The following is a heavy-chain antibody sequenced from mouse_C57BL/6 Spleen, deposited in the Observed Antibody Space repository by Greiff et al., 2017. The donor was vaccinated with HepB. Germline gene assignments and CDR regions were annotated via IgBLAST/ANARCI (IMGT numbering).Heavy chain of an antibody. CDR3: AKSYYSNGFDY. Sequence: QVQLQQPGAELVKPGASVKVSCKASGYTFTSYWMHWVKQRPGQGLEWIGRIHPSDSDTNYNQKFKGKATLTADKSSSTAYMQLSSLPSEDSAVYYCAKSYYSNGFDYWGQGTTLTVSS. V-gene: IGHV1-74*01. CDR1: GYTFTSYW. CDR2: IHPSDSDT. J-gene: IGHJ2*01. D-gene: IGHD2-5*01.